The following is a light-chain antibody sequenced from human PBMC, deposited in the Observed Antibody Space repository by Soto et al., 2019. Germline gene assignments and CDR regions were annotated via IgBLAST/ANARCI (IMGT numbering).Light chain of an antibody. CDR2: NTF. Sequence: EIVLTQSPATLSLSPGERATLSCRASQSVSSYLAWYQQKPGQAPRLLIYNTFSRATAIPDRFSGSKSGTDFTLTISRLEPGDFAMYYCQQYGSSPQTFGQGTKVDIK. CDR1: QSVSSY. V-gene: IGKV3-20*01. CDR3: QQYGSSPQT. J-gene: IGKJ1*01.